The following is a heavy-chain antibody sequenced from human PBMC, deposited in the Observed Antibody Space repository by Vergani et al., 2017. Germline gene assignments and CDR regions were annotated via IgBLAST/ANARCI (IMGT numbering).Heavy chain of an antibody. CDR3: ASLPADGLVHVGG. J-gene: IGHJ4*02. D-gene: IGHD3-22*01. Sequence: EVQLVESGGGLVQPGGSLRLSCAASGFTFSSYEMNWVRQAPGKGLEWVSYISSSGSTIYYADSVKGRFTISRDNANNSLYLQMNSVRAEDTAVYYCASLPADGLVHVGGGGQGTLVTVSS. CDR1: GFTFSSYE. V-gene: IGHV3-48*03. CDR2: ISSSGSTI.